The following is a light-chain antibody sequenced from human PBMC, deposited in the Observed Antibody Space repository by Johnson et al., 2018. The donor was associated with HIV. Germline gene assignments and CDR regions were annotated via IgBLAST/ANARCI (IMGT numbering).Light chain of an antibody. Sequence: QSVLTQPPSVSAAPGQKVTISCSGSSSNIGNNYVSWYQQLPGTAPKLLIYENNKRPSGIPDRFSGSKSGTSATLGIPGLQTGDEADCYCGTWDSSLRTGFFGTGTKVTVL. J-gene: IGLJ1*01. CDR1: SSNIGNNY. CDR3: GTWDSSLRTGF. V-gene: IGLV1-51*02. CDR2: ENN.